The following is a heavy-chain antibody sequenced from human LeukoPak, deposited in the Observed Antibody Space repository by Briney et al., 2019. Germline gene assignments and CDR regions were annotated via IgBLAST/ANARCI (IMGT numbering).Heavy chain of an antibody. CDR1: GFTFDDYG. V-gene: IGHV3-33*08. Sequence: GGSLRLSCAVSGFTFDDYGMSWVRQAPGKGLEWVAVIWYDGFNKYYADSVKGRFTISRDNSKNTLYLQMNSLRAEDTAVYYCARDLGNWGWNDFWGQGTLVTVSS. CDR2: IWYDGFNK. J-gene: IGHJ4*02. CDR3: ARDLGNWGWNDF. D-gene: IGHD7-27*01.